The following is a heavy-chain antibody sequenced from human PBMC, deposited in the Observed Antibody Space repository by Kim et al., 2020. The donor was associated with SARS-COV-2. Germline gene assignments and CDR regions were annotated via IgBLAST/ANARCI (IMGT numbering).Heavy chain of an antibody. J-gene: IGHJ5*02. Sequence: GGSLRLSCAASGFTFSSYSMNWVRQAPGKGLEWVSSISSSSSYIYYADSVKGRFTISRDNAKNSLYLQMNSLRAEDTAVYYCARDYSATMVRGVIIFDPWGQGTLVTVSS. CDR3: ARDYSATMVRGVIIFDP. CDR1: GFTFSSYS. D-gene: IGHD3-10*01. CDR2: ISSSSSYI. V-gene: IGHV3-21*01.